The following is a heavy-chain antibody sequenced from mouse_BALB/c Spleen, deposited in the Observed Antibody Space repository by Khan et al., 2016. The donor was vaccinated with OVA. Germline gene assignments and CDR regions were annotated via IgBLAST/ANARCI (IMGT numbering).Heavy chain of an antibody. CDR1: GFSLTSYG. D-gene: IGHD2-4*01. V-gene: IGHV2-6*02. J-gene: IGHJ4*01. CDR3: ARNTHMIRKVMDY. Sequence: QVQLKQSGPGLVAPSQSLSITCTVSGFSLTSYGVHWVRQPPGKGLEWLVVIWSDGKTTYNSTLKSRLSISKDNSKSQVFLKMNSLQTDDTAMYYGARNTHMIRKVMDYWGQGTSVTVSS. CDR2: IWSDGKT.